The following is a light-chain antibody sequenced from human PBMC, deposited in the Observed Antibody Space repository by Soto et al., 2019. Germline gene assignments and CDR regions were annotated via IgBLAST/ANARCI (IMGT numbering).Light chain of an antibody. CDR1: SNDVGNFNF. V-gene: IGLV2-14*01. CDR2: AVS. J-gene: IGLJ2*01. CDR3: SSYTTMTTVI. Sequence: QSALTQPASVSGSPGQSITISCTGTSNDVGNFNFVSWYQQHPGKAPKLMIYAVSNRPSGASNLSSASNSGNTASVTISRLQADDEDDYYCSSYTTMTTVIFGGGTKVTVL.